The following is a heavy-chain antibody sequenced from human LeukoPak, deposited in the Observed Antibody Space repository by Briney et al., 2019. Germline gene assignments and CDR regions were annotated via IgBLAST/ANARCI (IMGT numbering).Heavy chain of an antibody. D-gene: IGHD3-16*01. J-gene: IGHJ5*02. V-gene: IGHV4-31*03. CDR1: GGSISSGGYY. Sequence: SQTLSLTCTVSGGSISSGGYYWSWIRQHPGKGLEWIGYIYYSGSTYYNSSLKSRVTISVDTSKNQFSLKLSSVTAADTAVYYCAREARYALDWFDPWGQGTLVTVSS. CDR3: AREARYALDWFDP. CDR2: IYYSGST.